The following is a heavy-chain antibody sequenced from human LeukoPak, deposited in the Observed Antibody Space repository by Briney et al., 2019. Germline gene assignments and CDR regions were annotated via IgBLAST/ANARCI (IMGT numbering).Heavy chain of an antibody. CDR2: ISAYNGNT. Sequence: ASVKVSCKASGYTFTSYGISWVRQAPGQGLEWMGWISAYNGNTNYVQKFQGRVTMTTDTSTSTAYMELRSLRSDDTAVYYCATHRGCCSSISCQNELELDYWGRGTLVTVSS. V-gene: IGHV1-18*01. CDR1: GYTFTSYG. J-gene: IGHJ4*02. D-gene: IGHD2-2*03. CDR3: ATHRGCCSSISCQNELELDY.